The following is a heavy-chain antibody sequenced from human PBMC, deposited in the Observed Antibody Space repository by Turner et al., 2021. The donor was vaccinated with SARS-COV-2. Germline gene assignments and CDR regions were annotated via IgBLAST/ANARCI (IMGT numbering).Heavy chain of an antibody. CDR3: ASYYYDSSGYYYAFDY. CDR2: IYYSGST. D-gene: IGHD3-22*01. Sequence: QVQLQESGPGLVKPSGTLSLTCAVSGGSISSYYWSWIRQPPGKGLEWIGYIYYSGSTNYNPSLKSRVTISVDTSKNQFSLKLSSVTAADTAVYYCASYYYDSSGYYYAFDYWGQGTLVTVSS. V-gene: IGHV4-59*01. CDR1: GGSISSYY. J-gene: IGHJ4*02.